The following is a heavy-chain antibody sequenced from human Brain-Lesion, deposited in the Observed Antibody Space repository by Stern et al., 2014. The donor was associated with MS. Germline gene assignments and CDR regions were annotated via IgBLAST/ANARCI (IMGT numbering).Heavy chain of an antibody. V-gene: IGHV4-39*02. J-gene: IGHJ5*02. CDR1: GGSVSSTSYA. D-gene: IGHD2-15*01. CDR3: AGEEDIRYCSGGSCTGNWFGP. CDR2: LYYSGNT. Sequence: QVQLVESGPGLVKPSETLSLTCTVAGGSVSSTSYAWAWIRQPPGKGLEWIGTLYYSGNTYYRPSLKSRLTISLDPSKNHFSLQWRSGTAADTAVYYCAGEEDIRYCSGGSCTGNWFGPWGQGTLVTVSS.